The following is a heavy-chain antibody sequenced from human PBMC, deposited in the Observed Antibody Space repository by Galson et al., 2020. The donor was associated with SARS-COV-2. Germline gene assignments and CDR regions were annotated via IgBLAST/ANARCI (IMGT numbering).Heavy chain of an antibody. J-gene: IGHJ5*02. D-gene: IGHD6-6*01. Sequence: ASMKVSCKVSGYTLTELSMHWVRQAPGKGLEWMGGFDPEDGETIYAQKFQGRVTMTEDTSTDTAYMELSSLRSEDTAVYYCATAPPLYSSSSGNWFDPWGQGTLVTVSS. V-gene: IGHV1-24*01. CDR3: ATAPPLYSSSSGNWFDP. CDR2: FDPEDGET. CDR1: GYTLTELS.